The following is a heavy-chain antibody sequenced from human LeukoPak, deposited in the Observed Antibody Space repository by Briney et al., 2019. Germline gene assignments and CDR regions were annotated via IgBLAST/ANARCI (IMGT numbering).Heavy chain of an antibody. CDR2: ISYHGSNK. V-gene: IGHV3-30*04. J-gene: IGHJ4*02. CDR1: GFTFSSYS. Sequence: GRSLTLSCAASGFTFSSYSMHWVRQAPGKGLEWLTLISYHGSNKDYTDSVRGRFTISRDNSKNTVFLQMYSLRTEDTAVYFCARSPERLGQGYLDSWGEGDLVTVSS. D-gene: IGHD3/OR15-3a*01. CDR3: ARSPERLGQGYLDS.